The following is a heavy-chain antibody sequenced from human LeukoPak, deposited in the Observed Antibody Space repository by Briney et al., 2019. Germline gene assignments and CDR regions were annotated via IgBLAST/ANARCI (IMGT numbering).Heavy chain of an antibody. D-gene: IGHD5-12*01. J-gene: IGHJ4*02. CDR3: AKGGYDYVEIGYFDY. V-gene: IGHV3-23*01. CDR2: IIGSSGAT. Sequence: GSLRLSCAVSGFTFSNYAMNWVRQAPGKGLEWVSLIIGSSGATFYADSVKGRFTISRDHSKNTLYLQMNSLRAEDTAAYYCAKGGYDYVEIGYFDYWGQGTLVTVSS. CDR1: GFTFSNYA.